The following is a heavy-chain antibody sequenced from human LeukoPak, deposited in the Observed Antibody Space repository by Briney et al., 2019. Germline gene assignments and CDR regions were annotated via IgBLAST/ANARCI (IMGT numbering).Heavy chain of an antibody. CDR2: IIPIFGTA. J-gene: IGHJ6*03. V-gene: IGHV1-69*05. CDR1: GGTFSSYA. CDR3: ARHPHYYYYMDV. Sequence: SVKVSCKASGGTFSSYAISWVRQAPGQGLEWMGGIIPIFGTANYAQKFQGRVTITTDEPTSTAYMELSSLRSEDTAVYYCARHPHYYYYMDVWGKGTTVTVSS.